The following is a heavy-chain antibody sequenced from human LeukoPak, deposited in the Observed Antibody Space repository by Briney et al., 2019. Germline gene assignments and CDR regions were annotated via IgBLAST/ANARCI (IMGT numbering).Heavy chain of an antibody. CDR2: IQHSGST. D-gene: IGHD4-11*01. CDR1: GGSISSDGYY. V-gene: IGHV4-30-2*01. J-gene: IGHJ3*01. Sequence: SETLSLTCTVSGGSISSDGYYWSWIRQPPGKGPEWIGHIQHSGSTHYNSSLKSRVTISMDRSKNQFSLKLNSVTAADTAVYFCARLRLRFNSNGRPTSYEAVDVWGQGTEVAVSS. CDR3: ARLRLRFNSNGRPTSYEAVDV.